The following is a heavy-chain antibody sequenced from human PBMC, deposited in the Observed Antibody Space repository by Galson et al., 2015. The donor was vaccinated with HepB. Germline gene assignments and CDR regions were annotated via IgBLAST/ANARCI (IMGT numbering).Heavy chain of an antibody. CDR2: IYHGGST. Sequence: TLSLTCAVSGGSISSNNWWSWVRQSLGKGLECIGEIYHGGSTSYNPSLKSRVTISVDKSKNQFSLKLSSVTAADTAVYYCVRFREGGGWLDYWGQGILVTVSS. D-gene: IGHD6-19*01. V-gene: IGHV4-4*02. CDR3: VRFREGGGWLDY. J-gene: IGHJ4*02. CDR1: GGSISSNNW.